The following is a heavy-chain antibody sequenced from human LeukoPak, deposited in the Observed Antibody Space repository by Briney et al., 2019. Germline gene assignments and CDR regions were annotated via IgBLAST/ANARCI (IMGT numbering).Heavy chain of an antibody. CDR1: GGSINTYY. V-gene: IGHV4-59*01. J-gene: IGHJ4*02. D-gene: IGHD2-21*01. CDR2: IYYSGST. Sequence: PSETLSLTCTVSGGSINTYYWSWIRQPPGKGLEWVGYIYYSGSTNYNPSLKSRVTISIDTSKNQFSLKLSSMTPADTAMYYCAILSGGEDAYWGQGFLVTVSS. CDR3: AILSGGEDAY.